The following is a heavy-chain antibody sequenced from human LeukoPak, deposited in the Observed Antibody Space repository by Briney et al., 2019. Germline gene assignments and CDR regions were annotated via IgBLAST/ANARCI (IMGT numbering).Heavy chain of an antibody. CDR1: GFTFSSYG. Sequence: PGGSLRLSCAASGFTFSSYGMHWVRQAPGKGLEWVAFIRYDGSNKYYADSVKARFTISRDNSKNTLYLQMNSPRAEDTAVYYCAKDYRPKRDGYTYFDHWGQGTLVTVSS. CDR3: AKDYRPKRDGYTYFDH. CDR2: IRYDGSNK. V-gene: IGHV3-30*02. J-gene: IGHJ4*02. D-gene: IGHD5-24*01.